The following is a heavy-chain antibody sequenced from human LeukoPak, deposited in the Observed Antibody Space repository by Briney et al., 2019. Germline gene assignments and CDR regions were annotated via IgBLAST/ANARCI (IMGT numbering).Heavy chain of an antibody. J-gene: IGHJ4*02. CDR1: GYTFTSYA. CDR3: AREGIVATTYYFDY. Sequence: ASVKVSCKASGYTFTSYAMNWVRQAPGQGLEWMGWINTNTGNPTYAQGFTGRFVFSLDTSVSTAYLQISSLKAEDTAVYYCAREGIVATTYYFDYWGQGTLVTVSS. V-gene: IGHV7-4-1*02. D-gene: IGHD5-12*01. CDR2: INTNTGNP.